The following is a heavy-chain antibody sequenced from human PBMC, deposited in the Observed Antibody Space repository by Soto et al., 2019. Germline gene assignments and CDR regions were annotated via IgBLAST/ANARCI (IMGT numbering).Heavy chain of an antibody. CDR2: ISSSSSTI. D-gene: IGHD3-9*01. J-gene: IGHJ5*02. CDR1: GFTFSSYS. V-gene: IGHV3-48*02. CDR3: AREADYDILTGYYPTNWFDP. Sequence: GGSLRLSCAASGFTFSSYSMNWVRQAPGKGLEWVSYISSSSSTIYYADSVKGRFTISRDNAKNSLYLQMNSLRDEDTAVYYCAREADYDILTGYYPTNWFDPWGQGTLVTVSS.